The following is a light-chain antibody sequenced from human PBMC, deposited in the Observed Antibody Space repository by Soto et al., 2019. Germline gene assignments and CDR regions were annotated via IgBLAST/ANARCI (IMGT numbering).Light chain of an antibody. Sequence: NFMLTQPHSVSESPGKTVTISCTRSGGSIASNLVQWYQQRPGSAPTTVIYKNDQRPSGVPDRFSGSIDSSSNSASLTISGLKTEDEADFYCQSYDSFSVVFGGGTKLTVL. J-gene: IGLJ2*01. CDR1: GGSIASNL. CDR3: QSYDSFSVV. CDR2: KND. V-gene: IGLV6-57*04.